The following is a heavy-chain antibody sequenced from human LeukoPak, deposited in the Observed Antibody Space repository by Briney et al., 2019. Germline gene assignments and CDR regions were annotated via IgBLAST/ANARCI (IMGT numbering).Heavy chain of an antibody. CDR3: AKQLGYCSDGSCYFSY. CDR2: ISNNGGYT. V-gene: IGHV3-23*01. Sequence: GGSLRLSCAASGFTFSSSAMSWVRQAPGKGLEWVSAISNNGGYTYYADSVQGRFTISRDNSKSTLCLQMNSLRAEDTAVYYCAKQLGYCSDGSCYFSYWGQGTLVTVSS. CDR1: GFTFSSSA. J-gene: IGHJ4*02. D-gene: IGHD2-15*01.